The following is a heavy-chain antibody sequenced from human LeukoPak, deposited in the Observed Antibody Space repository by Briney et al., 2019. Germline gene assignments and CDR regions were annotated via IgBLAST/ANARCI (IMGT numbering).Heavy chain of an antibody. D-gene: IGHD6-13*01. CDR2: ISWNSGSI. J-gene: IGHJ4*02. V-gene: IGHV3-9*01. CDR1: GFTFDDYA. Sequence: GGSLRLSCAASGFTFDDYAMHWVRQAPGKGLEWVSGISWNSGSIGYAGSVKGRFTISRDNAKNSLYLQMNSLRAEDTALYYCAKDTGSSSWYYFDYWGQGTLVTVSS. CDR3: AKDTGSSSWYYFDY.